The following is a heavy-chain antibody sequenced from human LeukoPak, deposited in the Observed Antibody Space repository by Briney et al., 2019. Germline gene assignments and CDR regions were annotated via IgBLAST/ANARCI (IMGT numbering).Heavy chain of an antibody. CDR3: ARERRAGYCSSTSCHPTFDP. CDR2: IIPIFGTA. Sequence: SVKVSCKASGGTFSSYAISWVRQAPGQGLEWMGGIIPIFGTANYAQKFQGRVTITADESTSTAYMELSSLRSEDTAVYYCARERRAGYCSSTSCHPTFDPWGQGTLVTVSS. V-gene: IGHV1-69*13. CDR1: GGTFSSYA. D-gene: IGHD2-2*01. J-gene: IGHJ5*02.